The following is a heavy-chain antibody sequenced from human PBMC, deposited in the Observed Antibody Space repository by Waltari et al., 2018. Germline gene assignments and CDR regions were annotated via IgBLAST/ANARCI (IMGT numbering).Heavy chain of an antibody. J-gene: IGHJ3*02. CDR3: AKVEGGIVTRYYALDI. D-gene: IGHD3-16*02. CDR1: GFTFGNSA. CDR2: ISGSSSRT. V-gene: IGHV3-23*01. Sequence: EVQLLESGGGLVQPGGSLRLSCAASGFTFGNSALSWGRQAPGKGLGWISGISGSSSRTYYADSVKGRFTISRDNSKNTLYLQMNSLRVEDTAVYFCAKVEGGIVTRYYALDIWGQGTMVTVSS.